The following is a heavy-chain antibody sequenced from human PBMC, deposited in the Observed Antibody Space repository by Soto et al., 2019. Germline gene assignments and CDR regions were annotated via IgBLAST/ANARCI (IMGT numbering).Heavy chain of an antibody. J-gene: IGHJ4*02. Sequence: ASVKVSCKASGYTFTSYGISWVRQAPGQGLKWMGWISAYNGNTKYAQKFQGRVTMTTDTSTSTANMELRSLRSDDTAVYYCARDPQIFDHWGQGTLVTVSS. V-gene: IGHV1-18*04. CDR2: ISAYNGNT. CDR3: ARDPQIFDH. CDR1: GYTFTSYG.